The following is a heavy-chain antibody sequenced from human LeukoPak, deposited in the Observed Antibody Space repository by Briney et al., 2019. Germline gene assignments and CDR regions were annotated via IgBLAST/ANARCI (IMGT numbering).Heavy chain of an antibody. CDR3: AREAITIFGVVRTQTTYGPHRFDP. CDR1: GYSFTSYW. Sequence: GESLKISCKGSGYSFTSYWIGWVRQMPGKGLEWMGIIYPGDSDTRYSPSFQGQVTISADKSISTAYMELSSLRSEDTAVYYCAREAITIFGVVRTQTTYGPHRFDPWGQGTLVTVSS. CDR2: IYPGDSDT. D-gene: IGHD3-3*01. V-gene: IGHV5-51*01. J-gene: IGHJ5*02.